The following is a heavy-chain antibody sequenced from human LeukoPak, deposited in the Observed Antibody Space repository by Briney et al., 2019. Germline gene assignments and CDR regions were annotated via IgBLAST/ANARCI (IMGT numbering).Heavy chain of an antibody. V-gene: IGHV3-23*01. D-gene: IGHD2-2*01. CDR2: ISGSGGST. CDR1: GFTFSSYA. Sequence: GGALRLSCAASGFTFSSYAMSWVRQAPGKGLEWVSAISGSGGSTYYADSVKGRFTISRDNSKNTLYLQMNSLRAEDTAVYYCAKGYCSSISCPSDYCGQGTLVTVSS. J-gene: IGHJ4*02. CDR3: AKGYCSSISCPSDY.